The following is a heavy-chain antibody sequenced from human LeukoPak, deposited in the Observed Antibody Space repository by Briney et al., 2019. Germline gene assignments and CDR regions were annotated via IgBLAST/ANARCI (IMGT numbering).Heavy chain of an antibody. Sequence: GGSLRLSCAASGFTFSIYSMSWVRQAPGKGLEWVSSISRSSTYIDYADSLKGRFTISRDNAKNSLYLQMNSLRAEDTAVYYCARGPSGYHNTGGQGTLVTVSS. D-gene: IGHD5-12*01. V-gene: IGHV3-21*01. J-gene: IGHJ4*02. CDR2: ISRSSTYI. CDR1: GFTFSIYS. CDR3: ARGPSGYHNT.